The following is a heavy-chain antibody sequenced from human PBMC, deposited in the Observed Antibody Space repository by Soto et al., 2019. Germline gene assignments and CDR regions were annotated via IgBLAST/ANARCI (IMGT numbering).Heavy chain of an antibody. CDR3: ARGHIPVYGPVPDYFDS. Sequence: QVHLQQWGAGLLKPSETLSLTCGVYGGSLRGSYWSWIRQPPGKALEGLGKVTHRGSTTFNPSLKRRVSVSVVTSANQFSLKLTSVTAADTAVYYCARGHIPVYGPVPDYFDSWGQGTLVTVSS. J-gene: IGHJ4*02. D-gene: IGHD2-21*01. V-gene: IGHV4-34*02. CDR2: VTHRGST. CDR1: GGSLRGSY.